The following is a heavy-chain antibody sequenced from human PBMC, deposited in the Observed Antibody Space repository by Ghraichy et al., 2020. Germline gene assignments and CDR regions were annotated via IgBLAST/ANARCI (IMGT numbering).Heavy chain of an antibody. Sequence: GGSLRLSCAASGFTFSSYWMSWVRQAPGKGLEWVANIKQDGSEKYYVDSVKGRFTISRDNAKNSLYLQMNSLRAEDTAVYYCARDKGSSSGWYLSYGMDVWGQGTTVTVSS. J-gene: IGHJ6*02. CDR3: ARDKGSSSGWYLSYGMDV. V-gene: IGHV3-7*01. CDR2: IKQDGSEK. D-gene: IGHD6-19*01. CDR1: GFTFSSYW.